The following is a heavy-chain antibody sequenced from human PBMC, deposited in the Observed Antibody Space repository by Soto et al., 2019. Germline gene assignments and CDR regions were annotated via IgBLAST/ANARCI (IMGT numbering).Heavy chain of an antibody. Sequence: EVQLVESGGGLVQPGESLRLSCAASGFTFSGYWMNWVRQAPGKGLVWVSRMNSDGSSTTYADAVKGGFTISRDNAKNRLYLQMNILRAEETAVYYCAREYGSGFDPWGKGRLVIVS. CDR1: GFTFSGYW. J-gene: IGHJ5*02. CDR2: MNSDGSST. CDR3: AREYGSGFDP. D-gene: IGHD3-10*01. V-gene: IGHV3-74*01.